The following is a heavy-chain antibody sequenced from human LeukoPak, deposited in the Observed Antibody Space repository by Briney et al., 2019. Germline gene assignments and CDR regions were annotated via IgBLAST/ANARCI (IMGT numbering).Heavy chain of an antibody. CDR3: VAYSSGWYSSC. V-gene: IGHV3-53*01. D-gene: IGHD6-19*01. Sequence: GGSLRLSCAASGFTVSGNYMSWVRQAPGKGLEWVSVIYSGDNTYYADAVKGRFTISRDNSKNTLYLQMNSLRAEDTAVYYCVAYSSGWYSSCWGQGTLVTVSS. CDR1: GFTVSGNY. CDR2: IYSGDNT. J-gene: IGHJ4*02.